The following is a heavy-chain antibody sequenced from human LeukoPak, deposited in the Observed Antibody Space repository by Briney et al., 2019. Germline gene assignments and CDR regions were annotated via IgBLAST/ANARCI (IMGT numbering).Heavy chain of an antibody. D-gene: IGHD1-26*01. J-gene: IGHJ4*02. CDR1: GGSISSYY. CDR2: IYYSGST. V-gene: IGHV4-59*01. Sequence: PSETLSLTCTVSGGSISSYYWSWIRQPPGKGLEWIGYIYYSGSTNYNPSLKSRVTISVDTSKNQFSLKLSSVTAADTAVYYCARERGRYFDYWGQGTLVTVSS. CDR3: ARERGRYFDY.